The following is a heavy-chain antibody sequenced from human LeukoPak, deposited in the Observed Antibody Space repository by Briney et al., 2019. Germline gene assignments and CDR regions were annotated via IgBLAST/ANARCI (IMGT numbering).Heavy chain of an antibody. D-gene: IGHD2-2*01. CDR3: ARVGDIVVVPARYYYMDV. V-gene: IGHV1-18*01. CDR2: INAYNGNT. CDR1: GYTFTSYG. J-gene: IGHJ6*03. Sequence: ASVKVSCKASGYTFTSYGISWVRQAPGQGLEWMGWINAYNGNTNYAQKLQGRVTMTTDTSTSTAYMELRSLRSDDTAVYYCARVGDIVVVPARYYYMDVWGKGTTVTVSS.